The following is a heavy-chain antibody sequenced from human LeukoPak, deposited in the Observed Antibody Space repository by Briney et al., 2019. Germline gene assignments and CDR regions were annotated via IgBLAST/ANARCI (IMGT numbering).Heavy chain of an antibody. Sequence: GRSLRLSWTASGFTFSTYAMSCVRQAPGKGLEWLSGISGSGNGTYYADSVKGRFIISRDNSKNMVYLQMNSLTVEDTATYYCAKRTMSAFDSWGQGTLLIVSS. V-gene: IGHV3-23*01. CDR1: GFTFSTYA. CDR3: AKRTMSAFDS. J-gene: IGHJ4*02. CDR2: ISGSGNGT.